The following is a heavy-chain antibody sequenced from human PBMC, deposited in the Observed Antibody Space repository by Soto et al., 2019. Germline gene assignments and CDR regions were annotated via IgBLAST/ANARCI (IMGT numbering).Heavy chain of an antibody. D-gene: IGHD6-19*01. Sequence: QMQLVQSGPEVKKPGTSVKVSCKASGFTFTSSAVQWVRQARGQRLEWIGWIVVGSGNTNYAQKFQERVTITRDMSTSTAYMELSSLRSEDTAVYYCAASTTRGGSGSPSWGQGTLVTVSS. CDR1: GFTFTSSA. V-gene: IGHV1-58*01. J-gene: IGHJ4*02. CDR2: IVVGSGNT. CDR3: AASTTRGGSGSPS.